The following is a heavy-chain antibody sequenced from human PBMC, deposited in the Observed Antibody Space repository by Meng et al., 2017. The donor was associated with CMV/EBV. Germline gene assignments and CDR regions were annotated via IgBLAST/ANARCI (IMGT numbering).Heavy chain of an antibody. Sequence: SVKVSCKASGGTFSSYAISWVRQAPGQGLEWMGGIIPILGIANYAQKFQGRVTITADKSTSTAYMELSSLRSEDTAVYYCARDSKNILHSGSNPSTPYYYYYGMDVWGQGTTVTVSS. V-gene: IGHV1-69*10. J-gene: IGHJ6*02. D-gene: IGHD6-6*01. CDR3: ARDSKNILHSGSNPSTPYYYYYGMDV. CDR2: IIPILGIA. CDR1: GGTFSSYA.